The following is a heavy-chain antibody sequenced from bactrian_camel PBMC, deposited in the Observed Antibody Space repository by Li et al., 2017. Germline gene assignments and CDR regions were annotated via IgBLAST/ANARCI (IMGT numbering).Heavy chain of an antibody. CDR2: INAAGGTT. CDR1: GFTFSTFSSTYY. J-gene: IGHJ6*01. V-gene: IGHV3S40*01. Sequence: DVQLVESGGGSVQAGGSLRLSCAASGFTFSTFSSTYYMNWVRQAPGKGLEWVSSINAAGGTTYYADSVKGRFTISKDNAKNTLYLQMNSLKPEDTAMYYCAAVRYGVTWYPLCRARSADFGYWGQGTQVTVS. D-gene: IGHD6*01. CDR3: AAVRYGVTWYPLCRARSADFGY.